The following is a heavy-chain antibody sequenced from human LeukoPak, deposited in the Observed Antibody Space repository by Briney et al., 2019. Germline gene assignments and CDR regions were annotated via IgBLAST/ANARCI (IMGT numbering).Heavy chain of an antibody. CDR1: GGSISSGDYY. CDR2: INHSGST. V-gene: IGHV4-39*07. CDR3: ARSGRQPFDY. Sequence: TSETLSLTCTVSGGSISSGDYYWSWIRQPPGKGLEWIGEINHSGSTNYNPSLKSRVTISVDTSKNQFSLKLSSVTAADTAVYYCARSGRQPFDYWGQGTLVTVSS. J-gene: IGHJ4*02. D-gene: IGHD3-10*01.